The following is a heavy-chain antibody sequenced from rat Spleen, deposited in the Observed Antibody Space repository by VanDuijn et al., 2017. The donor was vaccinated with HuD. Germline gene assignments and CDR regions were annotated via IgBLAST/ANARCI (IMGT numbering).Heavy chain of an antibody. CDR1: GFTFSDYY. CDR3: ARGNYYSSYCDY. CDR2: IRSSGGST. J-gene: IGHJ2*01. V-gene: IGHV5-25*01. Sequence: EVQLVESGGGLVQPGRSLKLSCAASGFTFSDYYMAWVRQAPAKGLEWVASIRSSGGSTYYRDSVKGRLTISRDNAKSTLYLQMDSLRYEDTATYYCARGNYYSSYCDYWGQGVMVTVSS. D-gene: IGHD1-2*01.